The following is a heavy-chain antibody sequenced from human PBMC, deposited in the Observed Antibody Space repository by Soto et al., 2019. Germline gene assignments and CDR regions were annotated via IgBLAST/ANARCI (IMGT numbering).Heavy chain of an antibody. CDR2: MNPNSGNT. Sequence: QVQLVQSGAEVKKPGASVKVSCKASGYTFTNYDISWVRQATGQGLEWMGWMNPNSGNTGYAQKFQGRVSMTRNTSISTAYMELSSLSSEDTAVYYCTSVPRGICKSSACFGFWGQGTLVTVSS. CDR1: GYTFTNYD. J-gene: IGHJ4*02. D-gene: IGHD3-10*01. CDR3: TSVPRGICKSSACFGF. V-gene: IGHV1-8*01.